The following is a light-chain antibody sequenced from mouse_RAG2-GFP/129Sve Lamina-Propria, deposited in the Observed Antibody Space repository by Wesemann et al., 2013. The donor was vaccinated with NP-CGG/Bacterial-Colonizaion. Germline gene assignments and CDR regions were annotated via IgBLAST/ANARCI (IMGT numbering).Light chain of an antibody. CDR1: QDVGTA. V-gene: IGKV6-23*01. Sequence: DIVMTQSHKFMSTSVGDRVSITCKASQDVGTAVAWYQQKPGQSPKALIYSASYRYTGVPDRFTGSGSGTDFTLTISNMQSEDLADYFCQQYSSYPYTFGGGTKLEIK. J-gene: IGKJ2*01. CDR2: SAS. CDR3: QQYSSYPYT.